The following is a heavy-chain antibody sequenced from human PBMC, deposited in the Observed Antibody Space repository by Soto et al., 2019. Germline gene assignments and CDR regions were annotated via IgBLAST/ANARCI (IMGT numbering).Heavy chain of an antibody. Sequence: SEALSVICTVSGGSISSSSYYWGWIRQPPGKGVEWIGSIYYSGSTYYNPSLKSRVTISVDTSKNQFSLKLSSVTAADTAVYYCARHPHRTYYYDSSGLNWFDPWGQGTLVTVSS. V-gene: IGHV4-39*01. CDR3: ARHPHRTYYYDSSGLNWFDP. CDR1: GGSISSSSYY. J-gene: IGHJ5*02. D-gene: IGHD3-22*01. CDR2: IYYSGST.